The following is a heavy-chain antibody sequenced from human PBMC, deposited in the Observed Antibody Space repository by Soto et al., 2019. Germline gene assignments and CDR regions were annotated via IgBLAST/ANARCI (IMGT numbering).Heavy chain of an antibody. D-gene: IGHD5-18*01. J-gene: IGHJ4*02. CDR2: INPNSGGT. V-gene: IGHV1-2*02. Sequence: ASVKVSCKASGYTFTGYYMHWVRQAPGQGLEWMGWINPNSGGTNYAQKFQGRVTTTRDTSISTAYMELSRLRSDDTAVYYCARGYFVDRAMTTYYYWGQGTLVTVSS. CDR1: GYTFTGYY. CDR3: ARGYFVDRAMTTYYY.